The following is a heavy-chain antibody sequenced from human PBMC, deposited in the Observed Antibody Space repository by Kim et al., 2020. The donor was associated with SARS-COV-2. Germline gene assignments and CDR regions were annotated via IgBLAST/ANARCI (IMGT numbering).Heavy chain of an antibody. CDR3: ARGPYYYDSSVGMLSWFDP. CDR1: GGTFSSYA. V-gene: IGHV1-69*13. D-gene: IGHD3-22*01. CDR2: IIPIFDTA. J-gene: IGHJ5*02. Sequence: SVKVSCKASGGTFSSYAISWVRQAPGQGLEWMGGIIPIFDTANYAQKFQGRVTITADESTSTAYMELSSLRSEDTAVYYCARGPYYYDSSVGMLSWFDPWGQGTLVTVSS.